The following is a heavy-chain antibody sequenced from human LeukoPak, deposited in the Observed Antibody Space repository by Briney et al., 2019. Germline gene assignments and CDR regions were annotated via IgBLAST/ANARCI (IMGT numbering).Heavy chain of an antibody. D-gene: IGHD6-13*01. CDR2: INPNSGGT. V-gene: IGHV1-2*02. CDR3: ARVPPIAAAGDY. CDR1: GYTFTSYG. Sequence: GASVKVSCKASGYTFTSYGISWVRQAPGQGLEWMGWINPNSGGTNYAQKFQGRVTMTRDTSISTAYMELSRLRSDDTAVYYCARVPPIAAAGDYWGQGTLVTVSS. J-gene: IGHJ4*02.